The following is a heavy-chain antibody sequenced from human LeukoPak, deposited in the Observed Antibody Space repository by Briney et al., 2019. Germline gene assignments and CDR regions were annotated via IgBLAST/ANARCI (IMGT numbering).Heavy chain of an antibody. V-gene: IGHV4-34*01. J-gene: IGHJ3*02. CDR3: ARFDQLRLESSTPLDI. CDR2: INHSGST. Sequence: SETLSLTCAVYGGSFSGYYWSWIRQPPGKGLEWIGEINHSGSTYYNPSLKSRVTISVDTSKNQFSLKLSSVTAADTAVYYCARFDQLRLESSTPLDIWGQGTMVTVSS. D-gene: IGHD2-2*01. CDR1: GGSFSGYY.